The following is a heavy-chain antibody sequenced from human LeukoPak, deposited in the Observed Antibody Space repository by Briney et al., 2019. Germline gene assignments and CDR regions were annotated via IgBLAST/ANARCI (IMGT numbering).Heavy chain of an antibody. J-gene: IGHJ4*02. D-gene: IGHD5-24*01. V-gene: IGHV6-1*01. CDR3: TRGAPVGSSREFDY. Sequence: SQTLSLTCAISGDSASSNSAAWNWIRQSPLRGLEWLGRTYYRSKWYNDYAVSVKSRITINPDTSKNQFSLQLNSVTPEDTAVYYCTRGAPVGSSREFDYWGQGTLVTVSS. CDR1: GDSASSNSAA. CDR2: TYYRSKWYN.